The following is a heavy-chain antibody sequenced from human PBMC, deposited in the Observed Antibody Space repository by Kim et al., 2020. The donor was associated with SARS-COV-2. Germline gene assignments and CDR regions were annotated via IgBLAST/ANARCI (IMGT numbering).Heavy chain of an antibody. CDR3: ARDAPFITMVRGVMAHEYYYYGMDV. D-gene: IGHD3-10*01. Sequence: SVKVSCKASGGTFSSYAISWVRQAPGQGLEWMGRIIPILGIANYAQKFQGRVTITADKSTSTAYMELSSLRSEDTAVYYCARDAPFITMVRGVMAHEYYYYGMDVWGQGTTVSVSS. V-gene: IGHV1-69*04. CDR2: IIPILGIA. J-gene: IGHJ6*02. CDR1: GGTFSSYA.